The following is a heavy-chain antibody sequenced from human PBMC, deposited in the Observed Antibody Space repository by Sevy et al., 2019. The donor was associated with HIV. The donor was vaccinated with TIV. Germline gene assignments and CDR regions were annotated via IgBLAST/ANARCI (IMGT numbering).Heavy chain of an antibody. D-gene: IGHD6-19*01. Sequence: GGSLRLSCAASGFAFSSYGMHWVRQAPGKGLEWVAVISYDGSNKYYADSVKGRFTISRDNSKNTLYLQMNSLRAEDTAVYYCAKDLVAGPTLYYYYGMDVWGQGTTVTVSS. CDR1: GFAFSSYG. CDR2: ISYDGSNK. V-gene: IGHV3-30*18. CDR3: AKDLVAGPTLYYYYGMDV. J-gene: IGHJ6*02.